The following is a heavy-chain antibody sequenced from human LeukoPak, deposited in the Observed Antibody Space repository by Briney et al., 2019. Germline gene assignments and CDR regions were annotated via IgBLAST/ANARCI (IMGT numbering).Heavy chain of an antibody. CDR3: AIGISGSYWDY. CDR2: ISSSSSTI. V-gene: IGHV3-48*01. J-gene: IGHJ4*02. D-gene: IGHD1-26*01. Sequence: GGSLRLSCAASGFTFSSYSMNWVRQAPGKGLEWVSYISSSSSTIYYADSVKGRFTISRDNAKNSLYLQMNSLRAEDTAVYYCAIGISGSYWDYWGQGTLVTVSS. CDR1: GFTFSSYS.